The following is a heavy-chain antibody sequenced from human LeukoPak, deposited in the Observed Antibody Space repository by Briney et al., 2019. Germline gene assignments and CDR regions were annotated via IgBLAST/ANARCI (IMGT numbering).Heavy chain of an antibody. CDR3: VKDLGSGWYEAFDI. D-gene: IGHD6-19*01. V-gene: IGHV1-2*02. Sequence: GASVKVSCKASGYTFTGYYIHWVRQPPAQGLQWIGYINPKFGATNYAQKFHGRVTITSDTSIRTAYMDLSRLTSDDTALYYCVKDLGSGWYEAFDIWGRGTMVTVSS. CDR1: GYTFTGYY. CDR2: INPKFGAT. J-gene: IGHJ3*02.